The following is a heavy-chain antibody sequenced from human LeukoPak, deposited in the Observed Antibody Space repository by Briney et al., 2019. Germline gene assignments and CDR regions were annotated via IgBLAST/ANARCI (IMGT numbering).Heavy chain of an antibody. CDR3: ATSYGSGSPGDY. D-gene: IGHD3-10*01. CDR1: GYTFTGYY. CDR2: INPNSGGT. Sequence: ASVKVSCKASGYTFTGYYMHWVRQAPGQGLEWMGWINPNSGGTNYAQKFQGWVTMTRDTSISTAYMELSRLRSDDTAVYYCATSYGSGSPGDYWGQGTLVTVSS. J-gene: IGHJ4*02. V-gene: IGHV1-2*04.